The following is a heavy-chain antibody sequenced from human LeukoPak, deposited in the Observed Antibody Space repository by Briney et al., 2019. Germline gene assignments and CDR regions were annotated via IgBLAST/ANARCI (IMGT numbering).Heavy chain of an antibody. D-gene: IGHD5-12*01. V-gene: IGHV4-59*01. J-gene: IGHJ4*02. CDR3: ARDGYSGSDAL. CDR2: IYHSGST. CDR1: GGSISTYY. Sequence: SETLSLTCTVSGGSISTYYWSWIRQPPGKGLEWIGYIYHSGSTNYNPSLQSRVTISVDTSQNQFYLKLSSVTAADTAVYYCARDGYSGSDALWGQGTLVTVSS.